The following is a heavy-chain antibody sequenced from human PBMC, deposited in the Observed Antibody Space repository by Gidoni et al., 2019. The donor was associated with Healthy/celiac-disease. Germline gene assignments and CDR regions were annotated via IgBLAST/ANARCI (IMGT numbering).Heavy chain of an antibody. CDR1: GGAISSSSYY. V-gene: IGHV4-39*01. D-gene: IGHD3-9*01. CDR2: ISYSGST. J-gene: IGHJ4*02. Sequence: QLQLQESGPGLVTPSATLSLTCTASGGAISSSSYYWGWIRQPPGKGLEWIGSISYSGSTYYNPSLKSRVTISVDTSKNQFSLKLSSVTAADTAVYYCARGLTRDYWGQGTLVTVSS. CDR3: ARGLTRDY.